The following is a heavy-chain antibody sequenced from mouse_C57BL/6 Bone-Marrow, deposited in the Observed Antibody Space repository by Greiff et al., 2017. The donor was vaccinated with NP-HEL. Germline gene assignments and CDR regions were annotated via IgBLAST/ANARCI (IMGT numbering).Heavy chain of an antibody. J-gene: IGHJ1*03. Sequence: EVQLQQSGPELVKPGASVKISCKASGYTFTDYYMNWVKQSHGKSLEWIGDINPNNGGNSYNQKFKGKATLTVDKSSSTAYMELRSLTSEDSAVYYCARIYYYGSSYSWYFDVWGTGTTVTVSS. V-gene: IGHV1-26*01. D-gene: IGHD1-1*01. CDR2: INPNNGGN. CDR3: ARIYYYGSSYSWYFDV. CDR1: GYTFTDYY.